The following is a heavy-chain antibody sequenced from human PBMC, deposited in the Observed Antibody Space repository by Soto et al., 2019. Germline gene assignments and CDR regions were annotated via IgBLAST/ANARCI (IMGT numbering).Heavy chain of an antibody. V-gene: IGHV4-59*01. D-gene: IGHD3-3*01. CDR1: GGSISSYY. J-gene: IGHJ3*02. CDR3: AREPIRFYAFDI. CDR2: IYYSGST. Sequence: PSETLSLTCTVSGGSISSYYWSWIRQPPGKGLEWIGYIYYSGSTNYNPSLKSRVTISVDTSKNQFSLKLSSVTAADTAVYYCAREPIRFYAFDIWGQGTMVTVSS.